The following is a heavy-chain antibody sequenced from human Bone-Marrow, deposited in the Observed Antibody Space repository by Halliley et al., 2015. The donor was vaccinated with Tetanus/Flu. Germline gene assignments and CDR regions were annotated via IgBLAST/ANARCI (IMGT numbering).Heavy chain of an antibody. J-gene: IGHJ6*01. CDR2: IYYSGDT. CDR3: AYYG. Sequence: TLSLTCTVSGSISNYYWSWIRQSPGKGLEWIGYIYYSGDTVYNPSLRSRVTLSVDKSENQFSLKLRSVTAADTAIYYCAYYG. V-gene: IGHV4-59*01. CDR1: GSISNYY.